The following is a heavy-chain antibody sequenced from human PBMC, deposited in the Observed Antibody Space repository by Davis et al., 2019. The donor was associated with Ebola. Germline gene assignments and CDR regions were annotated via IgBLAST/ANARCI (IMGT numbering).Heavy chain of an antibody. V-gene: IGHV5-51*01. CDR2: IYPDDSDT. CDR1: GYKFTNYW. Sequence: PGGSLRLSCKASGYKFTNYWIGWVRQMPGKGLEWMGIIYPDDSDTRYSPSFQGQVIISADKSTNTAYLQWSRLKASDTTIYYCARRSLYCSPSSCFWDWGQGTPVTVSS. CDR3: ARRSLYCSPSSCFWD. J-gene: IGHJ4*02. D-gene: IGHD2-2*01.